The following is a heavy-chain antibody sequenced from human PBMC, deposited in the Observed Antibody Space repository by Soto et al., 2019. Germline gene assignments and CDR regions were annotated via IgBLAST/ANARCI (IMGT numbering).Heavy chain of an antibody. V-gene: IGHV3-30-3*01. CDR2: ISYDGTNK. CDR1: GFTFSTYA. Sequence: QVQLVESGGGVVQPGRSLRLSCAVSGFTFSTYAMNWVRQAPGKGLEWVAVISYDGTNKYYADSVKGRFTISRDNSQNPLYLQMNSLRAEDTAVYYCATESHWGQGTLVSVSS. J-gene: IGHJ4*02. CDR3: ATESH.